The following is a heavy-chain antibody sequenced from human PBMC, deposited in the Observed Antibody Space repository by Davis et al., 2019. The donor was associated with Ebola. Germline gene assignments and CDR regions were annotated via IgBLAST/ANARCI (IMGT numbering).Heavy chain of an antibody. Sequence: GESLKISCAASGLTFSSYEMNWVRQAPGKGLEWVAVISYDGSNKYYADSVKGRFTISRDNSKNTLYLQMNSLRAEDTAVYYCARDGYSGSYFDYWGQGTLVTVSS. CDR1: GLTFSSYE. V-gene: IGHV3-30-3*01. CDR2: ISYDGSNK. CDR3: ARDGYSGSYFDY. D-gene: IGHD1-26*01. J-gene: IGHJ4*02.